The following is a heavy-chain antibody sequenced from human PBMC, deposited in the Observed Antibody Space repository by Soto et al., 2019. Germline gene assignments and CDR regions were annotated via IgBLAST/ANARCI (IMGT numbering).Heavy chain of an antibody. Sequence: EVQLVESGGGLVQPGGSLRLSCAASGFTVSSNYMSWVRQAPGMGLEWVSVIYSGGSTYYADSVKGRFTISRDNSKNTLYLLIISLIAVDPAVHYCARFRIPTGMDVWGQGTTVTVSS. J-gene: IGHJ6*02. CDR1: GFTVSSNY. CDR3: ARFRIPTGMDV. D-gene: IGHD3-10*01. CDR2: IYSGGST. V-gene: IGHV3-66*01.